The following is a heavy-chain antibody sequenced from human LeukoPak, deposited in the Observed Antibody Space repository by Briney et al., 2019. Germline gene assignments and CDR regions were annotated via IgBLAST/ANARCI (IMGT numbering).Heavy chain of an antibody. V-gene: IGHV1-18*04. CDR1: GYAFTSYG. D-gene: IGHD3-16*02. J-gene: IGHJ4*02. Sequence: ASVKVSCKASGYAFTSYGISWVRQAPGQGLEWMGWISAYNGNTNYAQKLQGRVTMTTDTSTSTAYMELRSLRSDDTAVYYCARVRVYDYVWGSYRYFDYWGQGTLVTVPS. CDR2: ISAYNGNT. CDR3: ARVRVYDYVWGSYRYFDY.